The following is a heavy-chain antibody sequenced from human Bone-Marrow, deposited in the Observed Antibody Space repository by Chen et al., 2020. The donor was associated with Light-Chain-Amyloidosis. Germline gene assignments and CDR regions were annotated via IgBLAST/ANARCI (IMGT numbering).Heavy chain of an antibody. D-gene: IGHD3-3*01. CDR1: GGSINSGGYY. V-gene: IGHV4-31*03. CDR3: ARDGFSPPPWDYSSGMDV. Sequence: QVQLQESGPGLVKPSQTLSLTCSVSGGSINSGGYYWSWIRPHPGKGRGWIGFMDYRGGPYYTPSLQVRVTISIETSKRGFSLRLSSGTAADTAVYYCARDGFSPPPWDYSSGMDVWAKGPRSPSP. J-gene: IGHJ6*02. CDR2: MDYRGGP.